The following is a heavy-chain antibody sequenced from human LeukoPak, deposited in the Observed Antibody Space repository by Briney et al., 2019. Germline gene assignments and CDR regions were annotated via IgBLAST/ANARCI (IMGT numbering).Heavy chain of an antibody. CDR3: ARGTASEYYDFWSGPDY. CDR2: ISYDGSNK. V-gene: IGHV3-30-3*01. J-gene: IGHJ4*02. D-gene: IGHD3-3*01. Sequence: ISYDGSNKYYADSVKGRFTISRDNSKNTLYLQMNSLRAEDTAVYYCARGTASEYYDFWSGPDYWGQGTLVTVSS.